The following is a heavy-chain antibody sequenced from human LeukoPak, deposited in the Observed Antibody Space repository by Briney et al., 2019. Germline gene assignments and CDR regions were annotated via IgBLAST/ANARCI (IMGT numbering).Heavy chain of an antibody. Sequence: QTGRSLRLSCAASGFTFSSYAMHWVRQAPGKGLEWVAVISSDGSNKYYADSVKGRFTISRDNSKNTLYLQMNSLRAEDTAVYYCARGGSYLSAFDIWGQGTMVTVSS. D-gene: IGHD1-26*01. CDR1: GFTFSSYA. CDR3: ARGGSYLSAFDI. V-gene: IGHV3-30*14. J-gene: IGHJ3*02. CDR2: ISSDGSNK.